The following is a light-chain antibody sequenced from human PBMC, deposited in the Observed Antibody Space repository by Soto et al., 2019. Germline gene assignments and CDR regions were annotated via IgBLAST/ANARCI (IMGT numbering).Light chain of an antibody. V-gene: IGKV3-20*01. Sequence: ESVLTQSPGTLSLSPGESATLSCRASQTVPSKYLTWYQHKPGQPPRLLIYGASIRATGLPDRFSGGRSGADFTLTITVMEPEDFAFDYCQQFDYSRLAFTFGQGTKLEI. J-gene: IGKJ2*01. CDR2: GAS. CDR3: QQFDYSRLAFT. CDR1: QTVPSKY.